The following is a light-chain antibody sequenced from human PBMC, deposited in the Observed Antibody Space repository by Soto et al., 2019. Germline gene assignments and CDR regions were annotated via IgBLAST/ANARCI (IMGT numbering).Light chain of an antibody. CDR3: AVWDDSLNGWV. J-gene: IGLJ3*02. CDR1: SSNIGGNT. Sequence: QSVLTLPPSASGSPGQMVTISCSGSSSNIGGNTVNWYQQLPGTAPRLLIYSNNQRSSGVPDRFSGSKSGTSASLAISGLQSEDEADYYCAVWDDSLNGWVFGGGTKLTVL. CDR2: SNN. V-gene: IGLV1-44*01.